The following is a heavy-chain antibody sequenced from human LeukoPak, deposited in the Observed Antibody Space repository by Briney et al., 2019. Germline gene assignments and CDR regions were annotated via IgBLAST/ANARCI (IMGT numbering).Heavy chain of an antibody. Sequence: SETLSLTCSISGGSISSYYWSWIRQPPGKGLEWIGYIYYSGSTNYNPSLESRVTISLDTSKKQFSLKLSSVTAADTAVYYCARGLTSRGYFDYWGQGTLVTVSS. CDR3: ARGLTSRGYFDY. CDR2: IYYSGST. V-gene: IGHV4-59*08. D-gene: IGHD5-24*01. CDR1: GGSISSYY. J-gene: IGHJ4*02.